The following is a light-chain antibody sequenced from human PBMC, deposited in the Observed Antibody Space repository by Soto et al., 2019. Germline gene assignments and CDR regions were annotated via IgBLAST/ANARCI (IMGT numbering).Light chain of an antibody. V-gene: IGKV3-20*01. CDR3: QQYGNSPIT. J-gene: IGKJ5*01. CDR1: QTVRSNY. Sequence: EIVLTQSPGTLSLSPGETATLSCRASQTVRSNYLAWYQQKPGQAPRLLIYGASKRATGIPDRFSGSGSGTDFTLTISRLEPEDFAVYYCQQYGNSPITFGQGTRLEIK. CDR2: GAS.